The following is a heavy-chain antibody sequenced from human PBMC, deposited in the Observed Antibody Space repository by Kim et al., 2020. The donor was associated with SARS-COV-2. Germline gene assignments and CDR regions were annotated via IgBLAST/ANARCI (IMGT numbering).Heavy chain of an antibody. CDR2: INHSGST. Sequence: SETLSLTCAVYGGSFSGYYWSWIRQPPGKGLEWIGEINHSGSTNYNPSLKSRVTISVDTSKNQFSLKLSSVTAADTAVYYCARGERLLRYFDWFPYYFDYWGQGTLVSVSS. J-gene: IGHJ4*02. CDR3: ARGERLLRYFDWFPYYFDY. D-gene: IGHD3-9*01. V-gene: IGHV4-34*01. CDR1: GGSFSGYY.